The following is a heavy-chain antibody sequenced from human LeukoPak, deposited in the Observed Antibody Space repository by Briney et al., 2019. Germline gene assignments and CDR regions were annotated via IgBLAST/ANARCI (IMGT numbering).Heavy chain of an antibody. CDR1: GGSISSGSYY. V-gene: IGHV4-61*02. CDR2: IYTSGST. J-gene: IGHJ3*02. D-gene: IGHD3-22*01. Sequence: PSQTLSLTCTVSGGSISSGSYYWSWIRQPAGKGLEWIGRIYTSGSTNYNPSLKSRVTISVDTSKNQFSLKLSSVTAADTAVYYCARRRRYYDSSGYYYADAFDIWGQGTMVTVSS. CDR3: ARRRRYYDSSGYYYADAFDI.